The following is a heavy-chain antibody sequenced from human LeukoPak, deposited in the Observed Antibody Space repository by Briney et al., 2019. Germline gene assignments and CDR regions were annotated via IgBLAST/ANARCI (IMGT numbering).Heavy chain of an antibody. J-gene: IGHJ6*03. D-gene: IGHD3-3*01. V-gene: IGHV4-59*01. CDR1: GGSISSYY. CDR2: IYYSGST. Sequence: PSETLSLTCTVSGGSISSYYWSWIRQPPGKGLEWIGYIYYSGSTNYNPSLKSRVTISVDTSKNQFSLKLSSVTAADTAVYYCARQFHYYDFWSGPGVYYYYMDVWGKGTTVTVSS. CDR3: ARQFHYYDFWSGPGVYYYYMDV.